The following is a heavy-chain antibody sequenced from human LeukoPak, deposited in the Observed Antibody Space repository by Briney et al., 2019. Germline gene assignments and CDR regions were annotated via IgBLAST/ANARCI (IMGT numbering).Heavy chain of an antibody. V-gene: IGHV1-46*01. D-gene: IGHD3-10*02. Sequence: ASVKVSCKASGYTFTNYYMHWVRQAPGQGLEWMGIINPSGGSTNYAQKFQGRVTMTRDTSTSTVYMELSSLRSEDTAVYYCARMLGVTTGVDYWGQGSLVTVSS. CDR3: ARMLGVTTGVDY. CDR2: INPSGGST. J-gene: IGHJ4*02. CDR1: GYTFTNYY.